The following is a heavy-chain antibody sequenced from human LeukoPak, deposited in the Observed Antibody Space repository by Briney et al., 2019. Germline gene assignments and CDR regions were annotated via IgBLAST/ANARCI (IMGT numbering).Heavy chain of an antibody. J-gene: IGHJ6*02. CDR2: INPNSGGT. CDR3: ARDGAYGDYVSHGMDV. V-gene: IGHV1-2*04. Sequence: ASVKVSCKPSGYTFTSYYMHWVRQAPGQGLEWMGWINPNSGGTNYAQKFQGWVTMTRDTPISTAYMELSRLRSDDTAVYYCARDGAYGDYVSHGMDVWGQGTTVTVSS. D-gene: IGHD4-17*01. CDR1: GYTFTSYY.